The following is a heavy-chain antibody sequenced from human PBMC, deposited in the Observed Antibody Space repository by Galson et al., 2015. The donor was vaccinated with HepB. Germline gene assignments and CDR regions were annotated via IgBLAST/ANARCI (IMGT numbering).Heavy chain of an antibody. CDR2: IYYSGST. CDR3: ASAGYGDYILY. V-gene: IGHV4-59*08. CDR1: GGSISSYY. D-gene: IGHD4-17*01. Sequence: TLSLTCTVSGGSISSYYWSWIRQPPGKGLEWIGYIYYSGSTNYNPSLKSRVTISVDTSKNQFSLKLSSVTAADMAVYYCASAGYGDYILYWGQGTLVTVSS. J-gene: IGHJ4*02.